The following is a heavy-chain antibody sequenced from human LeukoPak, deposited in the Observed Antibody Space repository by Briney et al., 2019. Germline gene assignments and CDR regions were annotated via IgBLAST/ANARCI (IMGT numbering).Heavy chain of an antibody. D-gene: IGHD1-26*01. J-gene: IGHJ5*02. V-gene: IGHV1-18*01. CDR2: ISAYNGNT. Sequence: ASVKVSCKASGYTFTSYGISWVRQAPGQGLEWMGWISAYNGNTNYAQKLQGRVTMTTDTSTSTAYMELRSLISDNTAVYYCARVKHPRAWELHPAHNWFDPWGQGTLVTVSS. CDR3: ARVKHPRAWELHPAHNWFDP. CDR1: GYTFTSYG.